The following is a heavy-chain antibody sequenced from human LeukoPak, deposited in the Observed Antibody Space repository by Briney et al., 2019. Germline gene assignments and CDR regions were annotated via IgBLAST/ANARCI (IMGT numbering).Heavy chain of an antibody. Sequence: PGGSLRLSCAASGFTFSSYAMSWVRQAPGKGLEWVSAISGSGGSTYYADSVKGRFTISRDNSKNTMYLQMNSLRAEDTAVYYCARETGSSDAFDIWGQGTMVTVSS. D-gene: IGHD3-10*01. V-gene: IGHV3-23*01. CDR2: ISGSGGST. J-gene: IGHJ3*02. CDR3: ARETGSSDAFDI. CDR1: GFTFSSYA.